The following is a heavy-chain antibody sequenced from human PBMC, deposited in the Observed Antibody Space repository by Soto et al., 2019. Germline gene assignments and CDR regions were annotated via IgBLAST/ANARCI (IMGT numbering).Heavy chain of an antibody. J-gene: IGHJ6*02. Sequence: ETLSLTCTVSGGSITTNTYYWGWIRQPPGKGLEWIGSIYYSGSTYYNPSLNSRVTVSVDTSKNQFSLKVTSVTAADTAVYYCARLHGYCISSSCHGHYAMDVWGQGTTVTVSS. CDR3: ARLHGYCISSSCHGHYAMDV. CDR2: IYYSGST. D-gene: IGHD2-2*01. V-gene: IGHV4-39*01. CDR1: GGSITTNTYY.